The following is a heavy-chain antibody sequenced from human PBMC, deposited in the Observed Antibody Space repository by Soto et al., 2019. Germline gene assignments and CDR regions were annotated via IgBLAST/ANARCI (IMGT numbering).Heavy chain of an antibody. J-gene: IGHJ4*01. CDR2: INHSGST. CDR1: GGSFSGYY. V-gene: IGHV4-34*01. D-gene: IGHD2-8*02. CDR3: ARDQITGLFDY. Sequence: QVQLQQWGAGLLKPSETLSLTCAVYGGSFSGYYWTWIRQPPGTGLEGIGEINHSGSTNYNPSLKSRVTIPVDTSKNQFSLQLTSVAAADAAVYYCARDQITGLFDYWGHGTLVTVSS.